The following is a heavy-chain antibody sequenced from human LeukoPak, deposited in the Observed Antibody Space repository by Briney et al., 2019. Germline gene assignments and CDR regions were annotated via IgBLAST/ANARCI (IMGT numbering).Heavy chain of an antibody. D-gene: IGHD5-12*01. J-gene: IGHJ4*02. Sequence: SVKVSYKASGGTFSSYAISWVRQAPGQGLEWMGGIIPIFGTANYAQKFQGRVTITADKSTSTAYMELSSLRSEDTAVYYCARALVDIVATTYFDYWGQGTLVTVSS. CDR1: GGTFSSYA. V-gene: IGHV1-69*06. CDR3: ARALVDIVATTYFDY. CDR2: IIPIFGTA.